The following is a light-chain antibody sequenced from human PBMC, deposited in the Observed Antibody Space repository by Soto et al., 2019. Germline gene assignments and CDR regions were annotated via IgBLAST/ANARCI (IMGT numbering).Light chain of an antibody. CDR1: QGIGDT. CDR2: DTS. J-gene: IGKJ5*01. Sequence: DIVMTQSPATLSVSPGEGATLSCRASQGIGDTLAWYQQKPGQTPRLLIYDTSIRATGVPARFSGSGSGADFTLTISRLEPEDFAVYYCQQYGSSPITLGQGTRLEIK. CDR3: QQYGSSPIT. V-gene: IGKV3-20*01.